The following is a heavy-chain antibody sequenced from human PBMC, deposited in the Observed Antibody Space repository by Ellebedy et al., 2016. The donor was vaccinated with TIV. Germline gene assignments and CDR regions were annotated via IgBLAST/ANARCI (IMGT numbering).Heavy chain of an antibody. D-gene: IGHD2-2*01. CDR1: GYTFNDYF. Sequence: AASVKVSCKASGYTFNDYFMHWVRQAPGQGLEWIGWINPNSAGTKYAQKFQDRVTMTRDTSISTAYMELTRLRSDDTAVYYCARDQIVVVPAAMTWYGLDVWGQGTTVTVSS. V-gene: IGHV1-2*02. CDR3: ARDQIVVVPAAMTWYGLDV. J-gene: IGHJ6*02. CDR2: INPNSAGT.